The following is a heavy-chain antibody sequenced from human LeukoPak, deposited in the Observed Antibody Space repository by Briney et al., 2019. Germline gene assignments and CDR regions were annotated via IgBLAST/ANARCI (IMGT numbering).Heavy chain of an antibody. CDR2: IKSKTDGGTT. J-gene: IGHJ4*02. CDR1: GFTFSNAW. D-gene: IGHD5-18*01. V-gene: IGHV3-15*01. Sequence: PGGSLRLSCAASGFTFSNAWMSWVRQAPGKGLEWVGRIKSKTDGGTTDYAAPVKGRFTISRHSSKNTLYLQMNSLRSEDTAVYYCVRLQLWNLDYWGQGTLVTVSS. CDR3: VRLQLWNLDY.